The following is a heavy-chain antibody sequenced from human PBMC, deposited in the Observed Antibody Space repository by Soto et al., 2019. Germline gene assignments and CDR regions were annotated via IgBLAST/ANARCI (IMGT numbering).Heavy chain of an antibody. CDR1: GFTFTSSA. CDR3: AANVVGIVVVHDAFDI. V-gene: IGHV1-58*01. CDR2: IVVGSGIT. D-gene: IGHD3-22*01. J-gene: IGHJ3*02. Sequence: SVKVSCKAAGFTFTSSAVQWVRQARGQRLGWIGWIVVGSGITNYAQKFQERVTITRDMSTSTAYMELSSLRSEDTAVYYCAANVVGIVVVHDAFDIWGQGTMVTVSS.